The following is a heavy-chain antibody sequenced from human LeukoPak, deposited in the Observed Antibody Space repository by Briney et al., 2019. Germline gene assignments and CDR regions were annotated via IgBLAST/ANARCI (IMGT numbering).Heavy chain of an antibody. Sequence: PGGSLRLSCVASGFTVSSNYMSWVRQAPGKGLEWVSVIYSGGSTYYADSVKGRFTISRHNSKNTLYLQMNSLRAEDTAVYYCASGSGSYRTPYYYMDVWGTGTTVTVSS. V-gene: IGHV3-53*01. CDR2: IYSGGST. CDR1: GFTVSSNY. J-gene: IGHJ6*03. CDR3: ASGSGSYRTPYYYMDV. D-gene: IGHD3-10*01.